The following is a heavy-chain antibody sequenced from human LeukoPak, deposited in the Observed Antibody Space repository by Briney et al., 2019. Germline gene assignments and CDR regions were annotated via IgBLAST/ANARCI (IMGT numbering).Heavy chain of an antibody. J-gene: IGHJ4*02. CDR2: IYYSGST. V-gene: IGHV4-39*01. CDR3: ARRYSGSYFAQREHYYFDY. CDR1: GGSFSGYY. Sequence: PSETLSLTCAVYGGSFSGYYWGWIRQPPGKGLEWIGSIYYSGSTYYNPSLKSRVTISVDTSKNHFSLNLSSVTAADTAVYYCARRYSGSYFAQREHYYFDYWGQGTLVTVSS. D-gene: IGHD1-26*01.